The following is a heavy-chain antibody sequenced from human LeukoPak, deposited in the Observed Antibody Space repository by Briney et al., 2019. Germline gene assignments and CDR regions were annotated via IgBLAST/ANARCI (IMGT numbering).Heavy chain of an antibody. J-gene: IGHJ6*03. V-gene: IGHV7-4-1*02. CDR1: GYSFTSFG. D-gene: IGHD1-26*01. CDR2: INTNTGNP. CDR3: AIRYRGSHYYYMDV. Sequence: ASVKVSCKASGYSFTSFGMNWVRQAPGQGLEWLGWINTNTGNPTYGQGFTGRFVFSMDTSVSTAYLQISSLKAEDTAVYYCAIRYRGSHYYYMDVWGKGTTVIVSS.